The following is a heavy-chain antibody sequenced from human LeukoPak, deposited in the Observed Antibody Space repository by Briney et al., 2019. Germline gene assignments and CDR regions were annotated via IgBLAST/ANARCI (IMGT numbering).Heavy chain of an antibody. J-gene: IGHJ4*02. V-gene: IGHV3-21*01. CDR2: ISGTSSYI. D-gene: IGHD6-19*01. CDR3: ARGGSSGWYSPFREPTQGVFDY. Sequence: PGGSLRLSCAASGFTFSSYWMSWVRQAPGKGPEWVSSISGTSSYIYYADSVKGRFTISRDNAKNSLYLEMNSLRAEDTAVYYCARGGSSGWYSPFREPTQGVFDYWGQGTLVTVSS. CDR1: GFTFSSYW.